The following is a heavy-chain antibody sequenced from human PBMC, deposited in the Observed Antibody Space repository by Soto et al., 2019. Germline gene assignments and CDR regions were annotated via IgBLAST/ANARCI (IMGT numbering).Heavy chain of an antibody. J-gene: IGHJ5*02. CDR1: GFTFSSYA. D-gene: IGHD5-12*01. Sequence: EVQLLESGGGLVQPGGSLRLSCAASGFTFSSYAMSWVRQAPGKGLEWVSAISGSGGSTYYADSVKGRFTISRDNSKNTLDLQMNSLRAKDTAVYYCAKDVDIVATMDWFDPWGQGTLVTVST. V-gene: IGHV3-23*01. CDR2: ISGSGGST. CDR3: AKDVDIVATMDWFDP.